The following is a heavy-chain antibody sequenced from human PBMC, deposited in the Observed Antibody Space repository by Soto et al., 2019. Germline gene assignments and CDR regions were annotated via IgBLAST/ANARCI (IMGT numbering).Heavy chain of an antibody. V-gene: IGHV3-7*01. CDR2: IKQDGSEK. D-gene: IGHD6-19*01. J-gene: IGHJ4*02. CDR3: AREFYSSGWSALDY. Sequence: GGSLRLSCAASGFTFSSYWMSWVRQAPGKGLEWVANIKQDGSEKYYVDSVKGRFTISRDNAKNSLYLQMNSLRAEDTAVYYCAREFYSSGWSALDYWGQGTLVTVSS. CDR1: GFTFSSYW.